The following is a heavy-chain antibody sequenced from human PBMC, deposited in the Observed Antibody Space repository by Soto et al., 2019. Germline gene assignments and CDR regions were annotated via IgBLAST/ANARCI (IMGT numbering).Heavy chain of an antibody. CDR3: ARVARNTIFGVPAEGPIGYYYGMDV. J-gene: IGHJ6*02. V-gene: IGHV3-66*01. CDR1: GFTVSSNY. CDR2: IYSGGST. Sequence: HPGGSLRLSCAASGFTVSSNYMSWVRQAPGKGLEWVSVIYSGGSTYYADSVKGRFTISRDNSKNTLYLQMNSLRAEDTAVYYCARVARNTIFGVPAEGPIGYYYGMDVWGQGTTVTVSS. D-gene: IGHD3-3*01.